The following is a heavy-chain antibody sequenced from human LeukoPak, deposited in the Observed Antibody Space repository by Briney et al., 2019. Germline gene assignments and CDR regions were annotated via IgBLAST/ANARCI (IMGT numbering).Heavy chain of an antibody. D-gene: IGHD6-25*01. CDR3: ARSGNYYYYMDV. Sequence: SVKVSCKASGGTFSSYAISWVRQAPGQGLEWMGGIIPIFGTANYAQKFQGRVTITADKSTSTAYMELSSLRSEDTAVYYCARSGNYYYYMDVWGKGTTVTVSS. J-gene: IGHJ6*03. CDR1: GGTFSSYA. V-gene: IGHV1-69*06. CDR2: IIPIFGTA.